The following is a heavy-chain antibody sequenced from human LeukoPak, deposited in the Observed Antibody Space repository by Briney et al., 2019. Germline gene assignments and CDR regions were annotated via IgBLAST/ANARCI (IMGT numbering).Heavy chain of an antibody. V-gene: IGHV1-2*02. Sequence: GASVKVSCKASGYTFTGYYMHWVRQAPGQGLEWMGWINPNSGGTNYAQKFQGRVTMTRDTSISTAYMELSRLRSDDTAVYYCARGTGYCDYVFDYWGQGTLVTVSS. CDR2: INPNSGGT. CDR1: GYTFTGYY. D-gene: IGHD4-17*01. CDR3: ARGTGYCDYVFDY. J-gene: IGHJ4*02.